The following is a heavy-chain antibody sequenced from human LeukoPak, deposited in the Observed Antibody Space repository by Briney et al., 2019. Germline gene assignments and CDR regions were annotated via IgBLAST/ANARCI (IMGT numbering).Heavy chain of an antibody. CDR2: IYYSGST. CDR3: ARSPTSYSSSWYVSLYYGMDV. CDR1: GGSISSSSYY. Sequence: SETLSLTCTVPGGSISSSSYYWGWIRQPPGKGLEWIGSIYYSGSTNYNPSLKSRVTISVDTSKNQFSLKLSSVTAADTAVYYCARSPTSYSSSWYVSLYYGMDVWGQGTTVTVSS. J-gene: IGHJ6*02. D-gene: IGHD6-13*01. V-gene: IGHV4-39*07.